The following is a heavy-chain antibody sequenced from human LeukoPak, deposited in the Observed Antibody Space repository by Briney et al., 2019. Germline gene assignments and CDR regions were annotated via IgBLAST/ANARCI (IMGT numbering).Heavy chain of an antibody. D-gene: IGHD3-10*01. J-gene: IGHJ6*02. V-gene: IGHV3-33*08. Sequence: GGSLRLSCAASGFTFSSYAMSWVRQAPGKGLEWVAVIWYDGSNKYYADSVKGRFTISRDNSKNTLYLQMNSLRAEDTAVYYCARDIYGSGSYYNPLYYYGMDVWGQGTTVTVSS. CDR3: ARDIYGSGSYYNPLYYYGMDV. CDR2: IWYDGSNK. CDR1: GFTFSSYA.